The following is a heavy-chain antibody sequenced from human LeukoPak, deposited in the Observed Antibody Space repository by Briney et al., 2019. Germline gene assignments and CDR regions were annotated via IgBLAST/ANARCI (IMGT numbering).Heavy chain of an antibody. V-gene: IGHV3-23*01. J-gene: IGHJ4*02. D-gene: IGHD6-13*01. CDR1: GFTFSSYG. CDR2: ISGSGGST. Sequence: GGTLRLSCAASGFTFSSYGMSWVRQAPGKGLEWVPAISGSGGSTYYADSVKGRFTISRDNSKNTLYLQMNSLRAEDTAVYYCAKSLVAAGTFVGDYWGQGTLVTVSS. CDR3: AKSLVAAGTFVGDY.